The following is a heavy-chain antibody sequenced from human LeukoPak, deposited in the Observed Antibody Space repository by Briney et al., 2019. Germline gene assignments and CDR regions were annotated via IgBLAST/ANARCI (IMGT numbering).Heavy chain of an antibody. CDR2: ISSSSSYI. V-gene: IGHV3-21*01. CDR1: GFTFSSYE. D-gene: IGHD3-22*01. CDR3: ARVRDSSGYQFDY. Sequence: GGSLRLSCAASGFTFSSYEMNWVRQAPGKGLEWVSSISSSSSYIYYADSVKGRFTISRDNAKNSLYLQMNSLRAEDTAVYYCARVRDSSGYQFDYWGQGTLVTVSS. J-gene: IGHJ4*02.